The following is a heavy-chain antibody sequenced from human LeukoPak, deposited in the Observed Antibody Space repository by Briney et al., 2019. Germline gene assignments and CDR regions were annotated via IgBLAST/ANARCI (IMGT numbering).Heavy chain of an antibody. J-gene: IGHJ6*03. CDR2: FDPEDGET. CDR3: ATIEGRTPGLYDYYYMDV. D-gene: IGHD2/OR15-2a*01. Sequence: ASVKVSCEVSGYTLTELSMHWVRQAPGKGLEWMGGFDPEDGETMYAQKFQGRVTMTEDTSTDTAHMELSSLRSEDTAVYYCATIEGRTPGLYDYYYMDVWGKGTTVTVSS. V-gene: IGHV1-24*01. CDR1: GYTLTELS.